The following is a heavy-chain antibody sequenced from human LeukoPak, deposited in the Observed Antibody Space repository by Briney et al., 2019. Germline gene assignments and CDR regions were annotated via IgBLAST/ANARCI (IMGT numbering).Heavy chain of an antibody. CDR1: GFTFSSYA. Sequence: PGGSLRLSCAASGFTFSSYAMHWVRQAPGKGLEWVAVISYDGSNKYYADSVKGRFTISRDNSKNTLYLQMNSLRAEDTAVYYCARASTSRYSGPRWFDYWGQGTLVTVSS. CDR3: ARASTSRYSGPRWFDY. CDR2: ISYDGSNK. V-gene: IGHV3-30*14. J-gene: IGHJ4*02. D-gene: IGHD1-26*01.